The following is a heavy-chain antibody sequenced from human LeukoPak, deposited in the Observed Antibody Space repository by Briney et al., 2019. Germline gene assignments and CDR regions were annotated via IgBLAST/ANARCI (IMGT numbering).Heavy chain of an antibody. D-gene: IGHD6-6*01. CDR2: IIPILGIA. CDR3: ARDNSSAAGDY. Sequence: SVKVSCKASGGTFSSYAISWVRQAPGQGLEWMGRIIPILGIANYAQKFQGRVTITADKSTSTACMELSSLRSEDTAVYYCARDNSSAAGDYWGQGTLVTVSS. J-gene: IGHJ4*02. CDR1: GGTFSSYA. V-gene: IGHV1-69*04.